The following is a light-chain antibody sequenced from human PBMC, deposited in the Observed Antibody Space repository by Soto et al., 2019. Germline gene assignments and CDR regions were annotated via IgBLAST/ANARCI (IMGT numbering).Light chain of an antibody. V-gene: IGKV1-9*01. J-gene: IGKJ3*01. CDR1: QGISSY. Sequence: IQLTQSPSSLSASVGDRVTITCRASQGISSYLAWYQQKPGKAPKLLIYAASTLQSGVPSRFSGSGSGTDFTLTISSLQPEDFPTYYCQQLNSYSFTFGPGTKVDIK. CDR2: AAS. CDR3: QQLNSYSFT.